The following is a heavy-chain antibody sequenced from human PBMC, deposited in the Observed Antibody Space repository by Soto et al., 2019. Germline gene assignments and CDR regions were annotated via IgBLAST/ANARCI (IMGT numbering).Heavy chain of an antibody. CDR3: ARDKGYYDIWSGYRSYYFDY. J-gene: IGHJ4*02. Sequence: QVQLVQSGAEVKKPGASVKVSCKASGYTFTSYGITWVRQAPGQGLEWMGRISANNGNTNSAQKLQDRVTMTTDTAASTTYIELRSLRSDNTAVYYCARDKGYYDIWSGYRSYYFDYWGQGTLVTVSS. V-gene: IGHV1-18*04. CDR1: GYTFTSYG. CDR2: ISANNGNT. D-gene: IGHD3-3*01.